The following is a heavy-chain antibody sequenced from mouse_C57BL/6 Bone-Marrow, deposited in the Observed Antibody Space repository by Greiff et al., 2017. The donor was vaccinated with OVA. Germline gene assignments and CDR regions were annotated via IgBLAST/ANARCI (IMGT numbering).Heavy chain of an antibody. CDR1: GYSFTDYN. J-gene: IGHJ1*03. CDR2: INPNYGTT. D-gene: IGHD1-1*01. CDR3: AFYYGSSYRYFDV. V-gene: IGHV1-39*01. Sequence: VQLQHSGPELVKPGASVKISCKASGYSFTDYNMTWVKQSNGKSLEWIGVINPNYGTTSYNQKFKGKATLTVDQSSSTAYMQLNSLTSEDSAVYYCAFYYGSSYRYFDVWGKGTTITVSS.